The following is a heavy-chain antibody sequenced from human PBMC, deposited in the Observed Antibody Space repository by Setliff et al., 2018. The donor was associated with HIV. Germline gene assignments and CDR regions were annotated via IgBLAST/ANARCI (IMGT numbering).Heavy chain of an antibody. Sequence: GASMKVSCKASGGTFSSHAISWVRQAPGQGLEWMGGIIPIFATANYAQKFQGRVTINTDESTSTAYMEVTSLTSEDTAVYYCTRASGFGELLHGFDIWGQGTMVTVSS. J-gene: IGHJ3*02. CDR3: TRASGFGELLHGFDI. CDR1: GGTFSSHA. V-gene: IGHV1-69*05. CDR2: IIPIFATA. D-gene: IGHD3-10*01.